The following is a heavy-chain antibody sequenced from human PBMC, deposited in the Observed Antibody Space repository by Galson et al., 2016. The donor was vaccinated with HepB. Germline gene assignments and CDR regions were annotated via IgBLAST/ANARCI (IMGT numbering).Heavy chain of an antibody. CDR1: GFTLSNYS. Sequence: SLRLSCAASGFTLSNYSMSWIRQTPGMGLEWVSAFSASGRSTFYADSVKGRFTISRDNSKNTVYLQLNSLRAEDTAVYYCARELVPAAYTYYYGMDVWGQGTTVTVSS. J-gene: IGHJ6*02. CDR3: ARELVPAAYTYYYGMDV. CDR2: FSASGRST. V-gene: IGHV3-23*01. D-gene: IGHD2-2*01.